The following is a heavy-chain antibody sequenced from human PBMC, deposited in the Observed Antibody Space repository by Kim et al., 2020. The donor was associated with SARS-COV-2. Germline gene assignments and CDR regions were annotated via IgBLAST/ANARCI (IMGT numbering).Heavy chain of an antibody. J-gene: IGHJ4*02. CDR3: ATLGIAGYPDVDY. V-gene: IGHV1-24*01. D-gene: IGHD6-13*01. Sequence: YAQKFQGRVTMTEDTSTDTAYMELSSLRSEDTAVYYCATLGIAGYPDVDYWGQGTLVTVSS.